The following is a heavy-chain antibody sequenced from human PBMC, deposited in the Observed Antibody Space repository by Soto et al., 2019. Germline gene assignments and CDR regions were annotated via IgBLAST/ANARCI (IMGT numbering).Heavy chain of an antibody. J-gene: IGHJ4*02. CDR3: ARWANDYSNDNYFDY. CDR2: IYYSGST. V-gene: IGHV4-59*07. CDR1: GGSISSYY. Sequence: PSDSLSLTCAACGGSISSYYWSWIRQPPGKGLEWIGYIYYSGSTNYNPSLKSRVTISVDTSKNQFSLKLSSVTAADTAVYYCARWANDYSNDNYFDYWGQGTLVTVSS. D-gene: IGHD4-4*01.